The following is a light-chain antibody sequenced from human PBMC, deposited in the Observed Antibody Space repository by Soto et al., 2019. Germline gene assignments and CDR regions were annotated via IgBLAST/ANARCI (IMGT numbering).Light chain of an antibody. CDR3: GSFAGTNSFV. CDR2: SDN. CDR1: SSNIGSNT. J-gene: IGLJ1*01. V-gene: IGLV1-44*01. Sequence: QSVLTQPPSASGTPGQRVTISCSGSSSNIGSNTVNWFQQLPGTAPKLLIYSDNRRPSGVPGRFSGSKSGTSASLAISGLQSEDEADYYCGSFAGTNSFVFGTGTKVTVL.